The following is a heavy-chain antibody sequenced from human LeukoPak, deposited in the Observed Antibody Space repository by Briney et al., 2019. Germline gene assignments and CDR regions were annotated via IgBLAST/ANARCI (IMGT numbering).Heavy chain of an antibody. CDR3: ARENDGFDI. CDR2: TYYRSKWYN. CDR1: GDSVSSNSGV. V-gene: IGHV6-1*01. Sequence: SQTLSLTCAISGDSVSSNSGVWNWIRQSPSRGLEWLGRTYYRSKWYNDYAISVKSRMTINPDTSKNQFSLQLNSVTPEDTAVYYCARENDGFDIWGQGAMVTVSS. J-gene: IGHJ3*02.